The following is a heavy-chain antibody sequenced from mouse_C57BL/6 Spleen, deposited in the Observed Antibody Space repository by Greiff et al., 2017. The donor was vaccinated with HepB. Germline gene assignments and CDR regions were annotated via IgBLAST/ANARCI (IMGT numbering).Heavy chain of an antibody. V-gene: IGHV1-82*01. CDR2: IYPGDGDT. J-gene: IGHJ3*01. CDR1: GYAFSSSW. Sequence: VQLQQSGPELVKPGASVKISCKASGYAFSSSWMNWVKQRPGKGLEWIGRIYPGDGDTNYNGKFKGKATLTADKSSSTAYMQLSSLTSEDSAVYFCARRGYDGAWFAYWGQGTLVTVSA. CDR3: ARRGYDGAWFAY. D-gene: IGHD2-2*01.